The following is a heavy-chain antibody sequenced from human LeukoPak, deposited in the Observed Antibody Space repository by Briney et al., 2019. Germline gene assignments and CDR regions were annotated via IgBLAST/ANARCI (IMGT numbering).Heavy chain of an antibody. D-gene: IGHD2/OR15-2a*01. Sequence: PSETLSLTCAVYGGSFSGYYWSWIRQPPGKGLEWIGEINHSGSTNYNPSLKSRVTISVDTSKNQFSLKLSSVTAADTAVYYCARATYFLYYYYMDVWGKGTTVTVSS. CDR2: INHSGST. J-gene: IGHJ6*03. CDR1: GGSFSGYY. V-gene: IGHV4-34*01. CDR3: ARATYFLYYYYMDV.